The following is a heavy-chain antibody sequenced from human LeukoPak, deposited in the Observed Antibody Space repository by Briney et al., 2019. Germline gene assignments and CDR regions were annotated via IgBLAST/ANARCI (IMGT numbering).Heavy chain of an antibody. CDR2: INPSGGST. V-gene: IGHV1-46*01. CDR3: ARVFNVLGYCSSTSCYPFDY. D-gene: IGHD2-2*01. J-gene: IGHJ4*02. Sequence: ASVKVSCKASGYTFTSYYMHWVRQAPGQGLEWMGIINPSGGSTSYAQKFQGRVTMTRDTSISTAYMELSRLRSDDTAVYYCARVFNVLGYCSSTSCYPFDYWGQGTLVTVSS. CDR1: GYTFTSYY.